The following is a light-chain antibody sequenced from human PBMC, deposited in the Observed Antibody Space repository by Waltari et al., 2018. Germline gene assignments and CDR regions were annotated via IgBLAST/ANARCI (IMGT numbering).Light chain of an antibody. CDR2: DNK. Sequence: QSVLTQPPSVSAAPGQRVTISCSGSSSNIENNYVSWYQQVPGTAPQLLIYDNKKRPSGIPYRFSGSKSGTSATLDITGLQTGDEADYYCGAWDTSLSTVMFGGGTKLTVL. J-gene: IGLJ3*02. V-gene: IGLV1-51*01. CDR3: GAWDTSLSTVM. CDR1: SSNIENNY.